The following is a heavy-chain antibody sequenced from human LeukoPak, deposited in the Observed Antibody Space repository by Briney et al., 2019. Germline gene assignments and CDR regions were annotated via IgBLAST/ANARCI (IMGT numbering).Heavy chain of an antibody. D-gene: IGHD3-22*01. CDR1: GYTFTGYH. CDR2: INPNSGGT. CDR3: ARYDSSGLNFDY. J-gene: IGHJ4*02. Sequence: ASVKVSCKASGYTFTGYHMHWVRQAPGQGLEWMGWINPNSGGTNYAQKFQGRVTMTRDTSISTAYMELSRLRSDDTAVYYCARYDSSGLNFDYWGQGTLVTVSS. V-gene: IGHV1-2*02.